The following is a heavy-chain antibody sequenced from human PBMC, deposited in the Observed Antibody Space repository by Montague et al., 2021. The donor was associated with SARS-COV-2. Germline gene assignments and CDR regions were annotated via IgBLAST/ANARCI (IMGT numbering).Heavy chain of an antibody. D-gene: IGHD6-19*01. Sequence: SETLSLTCTVSGGSISSYYWSWIRQPPGKGLEWIGYIYYSGSTSYNPSLKSRVTISVDTSKNQFSLKLSSVTAADTAVYYCARGSGWMGNAFDIWGQGTMVTVSS. V-gene: IGHV4-59*01. CDR2: IYYSGST. CDR3: ARGSGWMGNAFDI. CDR1: GGSISSYY. J-gene: IGHJ3*02.